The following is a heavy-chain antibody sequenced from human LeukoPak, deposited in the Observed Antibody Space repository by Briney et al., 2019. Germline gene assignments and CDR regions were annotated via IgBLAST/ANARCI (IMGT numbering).Heavy chain of an antibody. CDR2: IRYDGSNK. CDR3: ARVGSHSGSLSLIKRNYYYYYYMDV. CDR1: GFTFSSYG. V-gene: IGHV3-30*02. D-gene: IGHD3-10*01. Sequence: GSLRLSCAASGFTFSSYGMHWVRQAPGKGLEWVAFIRYDGSNKYYADSVKGRFTISRDNSKNTLYLQMNSLRAEDTAVYYCARVGSHSGSLSLIKRNYYYYYYMDVWGKGTTVTISS. J-gene: IGHJ6*03.